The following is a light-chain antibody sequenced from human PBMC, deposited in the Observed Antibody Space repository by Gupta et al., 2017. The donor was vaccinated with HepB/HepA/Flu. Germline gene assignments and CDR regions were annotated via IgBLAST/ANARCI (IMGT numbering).Light chain of an antibody. J-gene: IGLJ2*01. Sequence: QSALTQPPSVSGAPGQTVAISCTGSSSNIGADFDVHWYQQFPGTAPKLLIFETNNRPSGVPDRFSGSKSGTSASLAITGLQAEDEAVYYCTSYASRLSEVVVGGGTKLTVL. CDR1: SSNIGADFD. CDR3: TSYASRLSEVV. CDR2: ETN. V-gene: IGLV1-40*01.